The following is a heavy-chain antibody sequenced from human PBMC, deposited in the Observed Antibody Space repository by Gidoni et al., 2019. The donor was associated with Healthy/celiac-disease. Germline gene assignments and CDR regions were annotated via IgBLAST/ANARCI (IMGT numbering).Heavy chain of an antibody. CDR1: GYSISSGYY. CDR3: ARLDAATIFGAPTGNWFDP. Sequence: QVQLQESGPGLVKPSETLSLTCTFSGYSISSGYYWGWIRQPPGKGLEWIGSIYHSGSTYYNPSLKSRVTISVDTSKNQFSLKLSSVTAADTAVYYCARLDAATIFGAPTGNWFDPWGQGTLVTVSS. J-gene: IGHJ5*02. V-gene: IGHV4-38-2*02. D-gene: IGHD3-3*01. CDR2: IYHSGST.